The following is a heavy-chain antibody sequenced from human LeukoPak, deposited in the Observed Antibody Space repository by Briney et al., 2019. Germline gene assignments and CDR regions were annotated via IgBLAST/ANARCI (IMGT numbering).Heavy chain of an antibody. CDR2: IIPIFGTA. Sequence: SVKVSCKASGGTFISYAISWVRQAPGQGLEWMGGIIPIFGTANYAQKFQGRVTITADESTSTAYMELSSLRSEDTAVYYCAAEGYCSGGSCSLNYYCGMDVWGQGTTVTVSS. CDR3: AAEGYCSGGSCSLNYYCGMDV. V-gene: IGHV1-69*13. D-gene: IGHD2-15*01. J-gene: IGHJ6*02. CDR1: GGTFISYA.